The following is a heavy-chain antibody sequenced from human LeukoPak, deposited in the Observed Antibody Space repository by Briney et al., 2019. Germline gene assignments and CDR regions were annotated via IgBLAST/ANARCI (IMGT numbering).Heavy chain of an antibody. CDR3: TEAASVRGVSY. V-gene: IGHV3-74*01. CDR1: GFTFSSYW. CDR2: INGDGSTT. Sequence: GGSLRHSCAASGFTFSSYWMHWVRQAPGKGTLWVSHINGDGSTTNYADSVKGRFTISRDNAKNTLYLQMNRLRAEDTAVYYCTEAASVRGVSYWGQGTLVTVSS. J-gene: IGHJ4*02. D-gene: IGHD3-10*01.